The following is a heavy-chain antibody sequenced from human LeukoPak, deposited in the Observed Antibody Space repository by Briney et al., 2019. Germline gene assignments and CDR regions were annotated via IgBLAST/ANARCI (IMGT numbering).Heavy chain of an antibody. CDR1: GFTFSGYS. J-gene: IGHJ3*02. D-gene: IGHD2-21*02. CDR3: ARDCGGDCHVSDAFDI. Sequence: PGGSLRLSCAASGFTFSGYSMNWVRQAPGKGLEWVSAISGSSDAIYYADSVKGRFTISRDNAKNSLYLQMNSLRAEDTAVYYCARDCGGDCHVSDAFDIWGQGTMVTVSS. V-gene: IGHV3-21*04. CDR2: ISGSSDAI.